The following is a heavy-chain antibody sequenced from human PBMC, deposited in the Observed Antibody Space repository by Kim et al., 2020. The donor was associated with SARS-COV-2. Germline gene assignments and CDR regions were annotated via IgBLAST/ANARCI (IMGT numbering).Heavy chain of an antibody. CDR3: ARDLMWQQLDRLIYYYYGMDV. CDR2: IIPIFGTA. J-gene: IGHJ6*02. V-gene: IGHV1-69*13. D-gene: IGHD6-13*01. CDR1: GGTFSSYA. Sequence: SVKVSCKASGGTFSSYAISWVRQAPGQGLEWMGGIIPIFGTANYAQKFQGRVTITADESTSTAYMELSSLRSEDTAVYYCARDLMWQQLDRLIYYYYGMDVWGQGTTVTVSS.